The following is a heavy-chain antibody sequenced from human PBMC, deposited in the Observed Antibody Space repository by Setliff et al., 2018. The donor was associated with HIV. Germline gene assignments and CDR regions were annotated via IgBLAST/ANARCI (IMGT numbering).Heavy chain of an antibody. J-gene: IGHJ5*02. CDR2: VLYNGGT. D-gene: IGHD3-22*01. Sequence: SETLSLTCTIYGGSFSGNHWSWIRQSPGNGLEWIGEVLYNGGTRYNPSLENRVSMSIDTSQNQFSLKLSSVTAADAAVYYCASRVYYYDSSGYLREEGFDPWGQGTLVTSPQ. CDR1: GGSFSGNH. CDR3: ASRVYYYDSSGYLREEGFDP. V-gene: IGHV4-34*12.